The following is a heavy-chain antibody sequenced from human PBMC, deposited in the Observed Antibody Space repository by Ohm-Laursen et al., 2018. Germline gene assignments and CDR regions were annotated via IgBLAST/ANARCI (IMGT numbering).Heavy chain of an antibody. CDR1: GFTFSDYY. J-gene: IGHJ6*02. CDR3: ARVMMSTFAYYYYYAMDV. V-gene: IGHV3-11*01. Sequence: SLRLSCAASGFTFSDYYTSWIRQAPGKGLEWVSYISNSGTTIYYADSVKGRFTISRDNAKNSLYLQMNSLRAEDTAVYYWARVMMSTFAYYYYYAMDVWGQGTTVTVSS. CDR2: ISNSGTTI. D-gene: IGHD3-16*01.